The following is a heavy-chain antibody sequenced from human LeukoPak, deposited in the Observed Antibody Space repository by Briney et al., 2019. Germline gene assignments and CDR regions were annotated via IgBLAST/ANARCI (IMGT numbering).Heavy chain of an antibody. CDR2: IYYSGST. CDR1: GGSISSYY. D-gene: IGHD3-10*01. CDR3: ASDHGRGFRAPNWFDP. J-gene: IGHJ5*02. V-gene: IGHV4-59*01. Sequence: SETLSLTCTVSGGSISSYYWSWIRQPPGKGLEWIGYIYYSGSTNYNPALKSRVTISVDTSKHQYSLKLSSVTAADTAVYYCASDHGRGFRAPNWFDPWGQGTLVTVSS.